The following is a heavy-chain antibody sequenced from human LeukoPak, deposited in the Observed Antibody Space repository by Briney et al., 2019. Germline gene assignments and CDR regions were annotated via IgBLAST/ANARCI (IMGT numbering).Heavy chain of an antibody. CDR1: GYSISSGYY. D-gene: IGHD3-3*01. Sequence: SETLSLTCTVSGYSISSGYYWGWIRQPPGKGLEWIGSIYHSGSTYYNPSLKSRVTISVDTSKNQFSLKLSSVTAADTAVYYCARDPQYYDFWSGYYVGWFDPWGQGTLVTVSS. CDR3: ARDPQYYDFWSGYYVGWFDP. V-gene: IGHV4-38-2*02. J-gene: IGHJ5*02. CDR2: IYHSGST.